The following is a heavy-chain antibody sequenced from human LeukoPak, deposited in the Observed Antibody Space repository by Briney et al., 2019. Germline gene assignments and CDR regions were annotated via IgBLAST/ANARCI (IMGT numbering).Heavy chain of an antibody. CDR3: ARGVGPMDY. Sequence: GASVKVSCKASGGTFSSYAISWVRQAPGQGLEWMGIINPSGGSTSYAQKFQGRVTMTRDTSTSTVYMELSSLRSEDTAVYYCARGVGPMDYWGQGTLVTVSS. CDR1: GGTFSSYA. V-gene: IGHV1-46*01. J-gene: IGHJ4*02. CDR2: INPSGGST. D-gene: IGHD2-2*01.